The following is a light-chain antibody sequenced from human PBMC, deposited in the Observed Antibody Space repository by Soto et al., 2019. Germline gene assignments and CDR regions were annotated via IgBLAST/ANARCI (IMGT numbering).Light chain of an antibody. CDR1: TGAVTNGHY. V-gene: IGLV7-46*01. Sequence: QSLVTHEPSLTVSPGGTVTLTCGSSTGAVTNGHYPYWFQQKPGQAPRTLIYDTTNRHSWTPARFSGSLLGGKAALTLSGAQPEDEAEYYYLLSYNGPYVFGTGTKVTVL. CDR2: DTT. CDR3: LLSYNGPYV. J-gene: IGLJ1*01.